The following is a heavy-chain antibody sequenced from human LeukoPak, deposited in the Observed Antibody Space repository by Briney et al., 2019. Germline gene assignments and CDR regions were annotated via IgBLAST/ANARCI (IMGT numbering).Heavy chain of an antibody. J-gene: IGHJ6*03. CDR2: IKQDGSEK. D-gene: IGHD6-19*01. CDR1: GFPFSSYA. Sequence: GGSLRLSCAASGFPFSSYAMNWVRQAPGKGLEWAANIKQDGSEKYYVDSVKGRFTISRDNSKNTLYLQMNSLRAEDTAVYYCAKVAAVAGYYYYYYMDVWGKGTTVTVSS. CDR3: AKVAAVAGYYYYYYMDV. V-gene: IGHV3-7*03.